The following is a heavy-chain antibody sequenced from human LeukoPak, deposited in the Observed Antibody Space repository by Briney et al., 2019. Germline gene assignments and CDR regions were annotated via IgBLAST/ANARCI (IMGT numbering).Heavy chain of an antibody. CDR1: GGSISSYY. CDR2: IYTSGST. Sequence: PSETLSLTCTVSGGSISSYYWSWIRQPAGKGLEWIGRIYTSGSTNYNPSLKSRVTMSVDTSKNQFSLKLSSVTAADTAVYYCARGTMIVVVITPTFDYWGQGTLVTVSS. J-gene: IGHJ4*02. CDR3: ARGTMIVVVITPTFDY. V-gene: IGHV4-4*07. D-gene: IGHD3-22*01.